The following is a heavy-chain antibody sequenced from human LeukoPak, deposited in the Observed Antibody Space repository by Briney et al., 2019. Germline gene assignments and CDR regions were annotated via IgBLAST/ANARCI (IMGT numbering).Heavy chain of an antibody. CDR3: AELGITMIGGV. CDR1: GFTFRSYG. J-gene: IGHJ6*04. Sequence: GGSLRLSCAASGFTFRSYGMHWVRQAPGKGLEWVSYISSSGSTIYYADSVKGRFTISRDNAKNSLYLQMNSLRAEDTAVYYCAELGITMIGGVWGKGTTVTISS. V-gene: IGHV3-48*04. D-gene: IGHD3-10*02. CDR2: ISSSGSTI.